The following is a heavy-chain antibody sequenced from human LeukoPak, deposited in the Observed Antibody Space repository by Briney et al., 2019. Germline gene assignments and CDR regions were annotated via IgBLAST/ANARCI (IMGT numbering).Heavy chain of an antibody. CDR2: IFYGGST. J-gene: IGHJ3*02. V-gene: IGHV4-39*01. CDR3: ARHPHLAI. Sequence: SETLSLTCTVSGGSISSSGYSWGWIRQPPGKGLEWIGNIFYGGSTYYNPSLKTRFTISIDTSKNQFSLKLSSVTAADTAVYYCARHPHLAIWGQGTVVTVSS. CDR1: GGSISSSGYS.